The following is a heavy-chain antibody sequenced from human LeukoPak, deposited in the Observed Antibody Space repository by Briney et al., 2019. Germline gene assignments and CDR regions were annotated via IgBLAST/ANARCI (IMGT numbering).Heavy chain of an antibody. V-gene: IGHV3-33*01. J-gene: IGHJ6*02. Sequence: NKYYADSVKGRFTISRDNSKNTLYLQMNSLRAEDTAVYYCARDRRSSSWHTPYYYYGMDVWGQGTTVTVSS. CDR3: ARDRRSSSWHTPYYYYGMDV. CDR2: NK. D-gene: IGHD6-13*01.